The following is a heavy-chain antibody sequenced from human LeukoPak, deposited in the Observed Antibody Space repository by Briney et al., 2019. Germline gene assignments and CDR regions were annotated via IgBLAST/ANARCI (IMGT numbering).Heavy chain of an antibody. Sequence: GGSLRLSCAAPGFTFSSYSMNWVRQAPGRGLEWVSYISGSGSTIYYADSVKGRFTISRDNAKNSLYLQMNSLRAEDTAVYYCARSPYYDSSGYYAYWGQGTLVTVSS. CDR3: ARSPYYDSSGYYAY. V-gene: IGHV3-48*04. J-gene: IGHJ4*02. CDR1: GFTFSSYS. CDR2: ISGSGSTI. D-gene: IGHD3-22*01.